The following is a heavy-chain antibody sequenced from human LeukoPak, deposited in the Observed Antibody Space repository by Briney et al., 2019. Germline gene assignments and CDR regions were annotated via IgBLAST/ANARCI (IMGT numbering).Heavy chain of an antibody. CDR3: VRERIYYSDLAYKERENFDP. CDR2: LNEDGDTA. J-gene: IGHJ5*02. D-gene: IGHD1-26*01. CDR1: GFTLWLFW. Sequence: GGSLRHSCAPSGFTLWLFWLRWVRPGPGEGLRWVSRLNEDGDTADYTVSVKGRFSMSRDNAKGKVFLEMRGLTVEDTAIYFCVRERIYYSDLAYKERENFDPWGRGTLVTVSS. V-gene: IGHV3-74*01.